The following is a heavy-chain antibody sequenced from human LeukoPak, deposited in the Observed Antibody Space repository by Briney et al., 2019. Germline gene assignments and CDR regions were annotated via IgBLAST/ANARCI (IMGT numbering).Heavy chain of an antibody. D-gene: IGHD3-22*01. Sequence: GRSLILSCAASGFAFNNYGMHWVRQTPGKGLEWLALIWYDGTTKYYADSVKGRFTISRDNPDSTLFLQMSSLRAEDTAVYYCAKDLEKFDTSGFPAYWGQGTLVTVSS. CDR2: IWYDGTTK. V-gene: IGHV3-33*06. CDR1: GFAFNNYG. J-gene: IGHJ4*02. CDR3: AKDLEKFDTSGFPAY.